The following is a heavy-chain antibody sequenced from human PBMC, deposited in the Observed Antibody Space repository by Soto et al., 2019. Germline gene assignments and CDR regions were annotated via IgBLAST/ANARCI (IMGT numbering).Heavy chain of an antibody. CDR3: VRDGTKTIRESFDP. CDR1: GGSISGFY. Sequence: PXETLSLTCTVSGGSISGFYWCWIRKSAGKGLEWIGRIYATCTTDCNHSPKSRVMLSVDTSKKHFSLNLRFVTAAATAAYYCVRDGTKTIRESFDPWGQGISVTVS. V-gene: IGHV4-4*07. D-gene: IGHD1-1*01. J-gene: IGHJ5*02. CDR2: IYATCTT.